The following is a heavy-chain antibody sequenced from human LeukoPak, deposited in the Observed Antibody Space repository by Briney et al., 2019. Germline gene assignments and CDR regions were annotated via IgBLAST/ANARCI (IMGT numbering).Heavy chain of an antibody. Sequence: PSETLSLTCAVSGYSNSSGYYWGWIRQPPGKGLEWIGSIYHSGSTYYNPSLKSRVTISVDTSKNQFSLKLSSVTAADTAVYYCARRTYGDYWRYYFDYWGQGALVTVSS. CDR2: IYHSGST. J-gene: IGHJ4*02. CDR1: GYSNSSGYY. V-gene: IGHV4-38-2*01. D-gene: IGHD4-17*01. CDR3: ARRTYGDYWRYYFDY.